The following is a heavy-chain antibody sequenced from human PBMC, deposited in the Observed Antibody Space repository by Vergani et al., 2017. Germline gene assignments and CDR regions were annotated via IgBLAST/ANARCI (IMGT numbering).Heavy chain of an antibody. D-gene: IGHD1-7*01. V-gene: IGHV3-66*02. CDR3: AKDRGWNYIAYYFDY. CDR2: IYSGGST. J-gene: IGHJ4*02. Sequence: EVQLVESGGGLVQPGGSLRLSCAASGFTVSSNYMSWVRQAPGKGLEWVSVIYSGGSTYYADSVKGRFTISRDNSKNTLYLQMNSLRAEDTAVYYCAKDRGWNYIAYYFDYWGQGTLVTVSS. CDR1: GFTVSSNY.